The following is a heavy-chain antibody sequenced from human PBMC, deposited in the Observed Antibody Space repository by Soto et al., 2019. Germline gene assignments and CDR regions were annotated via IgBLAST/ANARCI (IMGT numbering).Heavy chain of an antibody. CDR3: ARGGYCDPMNY. CDR2: IYYSGST. D-gene: IGHD4-17*01. J-gene: IGHJ4*02. V-gene: IGHV4-30-4*01. Sequence: QVQLQESGPGLVKPSQTLSLTCTVSGGSISSGDYYWSWIRQPPGKGLEWIGYIYYSGSTYYNPSLQSRVTISVDTSKTPFSLTLSSVTAADTAVYYCARGGYCDPMNYWGQGTLVTVSS. CDR1: GGSISSGDYY.